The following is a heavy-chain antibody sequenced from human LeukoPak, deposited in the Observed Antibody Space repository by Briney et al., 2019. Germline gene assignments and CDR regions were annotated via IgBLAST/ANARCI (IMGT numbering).Heavy chain of an antibody. Sequence: GGSLRLSCAASGFTFSNAWMSWVRQAPGKGLEWVGRIKSKTDGGTTDYAAPVKGRFTISRDDSKNTLYLQMNSLKTEDTAVYYCTTDRRPSRYYYYYMDVWGKGTTVTISS. D-gene: IGHD2-2*01. J-gene: IGHJ6*03. CDR3: TTDRRPSRYYYYYMDV. V-gene: IGHV3-15*01. CDR1: GFTFSNAW. CDR2: IKSKTDGGTT.